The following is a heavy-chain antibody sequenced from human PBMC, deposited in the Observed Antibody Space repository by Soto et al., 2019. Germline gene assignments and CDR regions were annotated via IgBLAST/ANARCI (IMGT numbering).Heavy chain of an antibody. CDR1: GFTFSDHH. CDR3: ARVRLAMTGVLPDH. Sequence: QVQLVESGGGLVKPRGSLRLSCAASGFTFSDHHMSWIRQAPGKVLAWVSYIRSGDSYTTYADSVKGRFTISRDNVKNSLDLQMNSLRVDDTAVYYCARVRLAMTGVLPDHWGQGTLVTVSS. V-gene: IGHV3-11*06. D-gene: IGHD3-22*01. CDR2: IRSGDSYT. J-gene: IGHJ4*02.